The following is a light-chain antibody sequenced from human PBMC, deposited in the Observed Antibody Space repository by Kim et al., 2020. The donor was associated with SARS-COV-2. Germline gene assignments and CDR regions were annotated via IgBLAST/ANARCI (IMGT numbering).Light chain of an antibody. V-gene: IGLV3-1*01. J-gene: IGLJ2*01. CDR3: QAWDSSTVV. Sequence: SVPPGQTASITCSGDKLGDKYACWYQKKPGQSPVLVIYQDSKRPSGIPERFSGSNSGNTATLTISGTQAMDEADYYCQAWDSSTVVFGGGTQLTVL. CDR1: KLGDKY. CDR2: QDS.